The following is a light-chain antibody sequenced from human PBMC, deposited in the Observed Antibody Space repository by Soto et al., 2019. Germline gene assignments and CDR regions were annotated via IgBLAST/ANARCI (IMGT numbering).Light chain of an antibody. CDR2: GNS. J-gene: IGLJ2*01. CDR1: YSNIGAGYD. Sequence: QSVLTQPPSVSGAPGQMVTISCTGSYSNIGAGYDVHWYQQLPGTAPKLLIYGNSNRPSGVPDRFSGSKSGTSASLAITGLQAEYEAVYYCQAYDNNLSGSVFGGGTKLTVL. V-gene: IGLV1-40*01. CDR3: QAYDNNLSGSV.